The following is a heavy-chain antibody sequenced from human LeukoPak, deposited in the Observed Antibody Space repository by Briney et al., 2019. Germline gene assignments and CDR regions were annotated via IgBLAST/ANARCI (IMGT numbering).Heavy chain of an antibody. CDR3: ARLNPYYYGSESSPS. CDR2: IYYTGST. J-gene: IGHJ5*02. V-gene: IGHV4-39*01. CDR1: GGSISGSSWY. D-gene: IGHD3-10*01. Sequence: SETLSLTCTVSGGSISGSSWYWGWIRQPPGKGLEWIGNIYYTGSTYYNPSLKSPVTISVYTSKNQFSLKLSSMAAADTAVYYCARLNPYYYGSESSPSWGQGTLVTVSS.